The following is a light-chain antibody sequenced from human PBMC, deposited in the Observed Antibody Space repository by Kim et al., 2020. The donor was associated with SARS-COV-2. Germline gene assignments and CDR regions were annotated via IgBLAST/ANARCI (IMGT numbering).Light chain of an antibody. CDR3: NSRDSRGEGV. CDR2: DKN. Sequence: SSELTQDPAVSVALGQTVRITCQGDSLKNFYATWYQQKPGQAPLLVIYDKNKRPSGIPDRFSGSNSGNTASLTITRALAEDEADYYCNSRDSRGEGVFGA. J-gene: IGLJ1*01. CDR1: SLKNFY. V-gene: IGLV3-19*01.